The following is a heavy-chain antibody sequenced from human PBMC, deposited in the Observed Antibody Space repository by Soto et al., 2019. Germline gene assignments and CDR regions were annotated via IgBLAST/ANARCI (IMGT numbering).Heavy chain of an antibody. V-gene: IGHV4-30-2*01. CDR3: ARAIPGVTTVVTPYYFDY. CDR1: GGSLSSSAYS. CDR2: IYHSGST. Sequence: SETLSLTCAVSGGSLSSSAYSWSWIRQPPGKGLEWIGYIYHSGSTYYNPSLKSRVTISVDTSKNQFSLKLSSVTAADTAVYYCARAIPGVTTVVTPYYFDYWGQGTLVTVSS. J-gene: IGHJ4*02. D-gene: IGHD4-17*01.